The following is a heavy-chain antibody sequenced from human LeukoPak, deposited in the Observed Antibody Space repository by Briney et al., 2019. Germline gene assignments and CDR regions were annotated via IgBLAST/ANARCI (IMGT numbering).Heavy chain of an antibody. Sequence: SVKVSCRASGGTFSSYAISWVRQSPGQGLEWMGGIIPIFGTANYAQKFQGRVTITADKSTSTAYMELSSLRSEDTAVYYCARDRGIAAAGDDYWGQGTPVTVSS. J-gene: IGHJ4*02. V-gene: IGHV1-69*06. CDR1: GGTFSSYA. D-gene: IGHD6-13*01. CDR3: ARDRGIAAAGDDY. CDR2: IIPIFGTA.